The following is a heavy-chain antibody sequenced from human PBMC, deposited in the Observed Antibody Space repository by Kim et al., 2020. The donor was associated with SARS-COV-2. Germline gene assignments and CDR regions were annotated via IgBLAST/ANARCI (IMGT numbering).Heavy chain of an antibody. CDR2: IIPIFGTA. CDR1: GGTFSSYA. J-gene: IGHJ5*02. Sequence: SVKVSCKASGGTFSSYAISWVRQAPGQGLEWMGGIIPIFGTANYAQKFQGRVTITADESTSTAYMELSSLRSEDTAVYYCARDVVYYYDSSGKYNWFDPWGQGTLVTVSS. D-gene: IGHD3-22*01. V-gene: IGHV1-69*13. CDR3: ARDVVYYYDSSGKYNWFDP.